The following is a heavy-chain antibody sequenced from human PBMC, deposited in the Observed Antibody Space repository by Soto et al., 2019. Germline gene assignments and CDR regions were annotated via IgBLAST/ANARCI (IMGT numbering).Heavy chain of an antibody. J-gene: IGHJ5*01. V-gene: IGHV3-13*05. CDR1: GFMFEKYD. CDR2: IGTTGHP. D-gene: IGHD6-19*01. Sequence: EVQLVESGGGLMRPGGSLRLSCTASGFMFEKYDMHWVRQRAGKGLEWVAAIGTTGHPYYPGSAKGRFNISRENVKNSLFLQVNDLKAGDTAVYYCARGSIGWYADLDSWGHGTLVTVSA. CDR3: ARGSIGWYADLDS.